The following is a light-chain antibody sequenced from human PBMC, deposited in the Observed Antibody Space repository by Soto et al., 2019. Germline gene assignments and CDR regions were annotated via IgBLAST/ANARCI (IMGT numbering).Light chain of an antibody. J-gene: IGKJ1*01. CDR3: QQYGGSPRT. CDR2: GAS. Sequence: DIVLTQSPGTLSLSPGERATLSCRASQSVSGSFLAWYQQKPGQAPRLLIYGASNRAGGIPDRFSGSGSGTEFTLTISRLEPEDFAVYYCQQYGGSPRTFGQGTKVDIK. V-gene: IGKV3-20*01. CDR1: QSVSGSF.